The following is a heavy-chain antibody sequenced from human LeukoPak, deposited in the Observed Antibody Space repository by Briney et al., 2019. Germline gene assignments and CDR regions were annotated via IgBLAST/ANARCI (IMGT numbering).Heavy chain of an antibody. J-gene: IGHJ4*02. CDR2: INPNSGGT. D-gene: IGHD1-26*01. CDR3: ARSTSSSGRPLYYFDY. V-gene: IGHV1-2*02. CDR1: GYTFTGYY. Sequence: ASVKVSCKASGYTFTGYYMHWVRQAPGQGLEWMGWINPNSGGTNYAQKFQGRVTMTRDTATSTVYMELSSLRSEDTAAFYCARSTSSSGRPLYYFDYWGQGSLLTVSS.